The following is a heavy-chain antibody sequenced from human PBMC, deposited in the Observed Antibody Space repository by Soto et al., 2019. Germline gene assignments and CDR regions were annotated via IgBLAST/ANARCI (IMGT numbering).Heavy chain of an antibody. J-gene: IGHJ6*02. CDR1: GYTFTSYG. CDR3: ARGSMGAGGRGGGYYYYGMDV. V-gene: IGHV1-18*01. CDR2: ISAYNGNT. Sequence: ASVKVSCKASGYTFTSYGISWVRQAPGQGLEWMGWISAYNGNTNYAQKLQGRVTMTTDTSTSTAYMELRSLRSDDTAVYYWARGSMGAGGRGGGYYYYGMDVWGQGTTVTVSS. D-gene: IGHD6-13*01.